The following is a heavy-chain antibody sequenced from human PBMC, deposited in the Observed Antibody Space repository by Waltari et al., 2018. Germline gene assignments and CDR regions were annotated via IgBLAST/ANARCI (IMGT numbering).Heavy chain of an antibody. D-gene: IGHD1-20*01. CDR2: ITVGDDT. V-gene: IGHV3-23*01. Sequence: EVQLLEPGWDWVQPGGSLRLSCAATAITVRHYAINWVRLAPGTGLEWVSAITVGDDTYYADSVKGRFTISRDTSKDTVHLQMNGLRAEDTAVYYCATPFYNWDDPLHSWGQGTLVTVSS. CDR1: AITVRHYA. J-gene: IGHJ4*02. CDR3: ATPFYNWDDPLHS.